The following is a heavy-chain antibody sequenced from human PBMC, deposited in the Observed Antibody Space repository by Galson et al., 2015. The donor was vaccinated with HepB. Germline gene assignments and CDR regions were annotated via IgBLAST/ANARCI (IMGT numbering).Heavy chain of an antibody. J-gene: IGHJ3*02. Sequence: SLRLSCAASGFIFSSYAMSWVRQAPGKGLEWVSAISGSGGSTYYADSVKGRFTISRDNSKNTLYLQMNSLRAEDTAVYYCAKDYLPGSGTDDAFDIWGQGTMVTVSS. CDR2: ISGSGGST. V-gene: IGHV3-23*01. CDR1: GFIFSSYA. D-gene: IGHD1-14*01. CDR3: AKDYLPGSGTDDAFDI.